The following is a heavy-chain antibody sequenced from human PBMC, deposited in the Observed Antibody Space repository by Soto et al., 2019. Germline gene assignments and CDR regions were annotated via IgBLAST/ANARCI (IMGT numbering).Heavy chain of an antibody. J-gene: IGHJ5*02. V-gene: IGHV4-34*01. CDR3: ARARTFTIFGVVKWFDP. CDR2: INHSGST. Sequence: SETLSLICAVYGGSFSGYYWSWIRQPPGKGLEWIGEINHSGSTNYNPSLKSRVTISVDASKNQFSLKLSSVTAADTAVYYCARARTFTIFGVVKWFDPWGQGTLVTVSS. D-gene: IGHD3-3*01. CDR1: GGSFSGYY.